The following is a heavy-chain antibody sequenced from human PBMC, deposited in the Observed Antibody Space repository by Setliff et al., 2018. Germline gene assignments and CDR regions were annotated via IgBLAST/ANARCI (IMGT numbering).Heavy chain of an antibody. J-gene: IGHJ6*03. CDR3: ARTHSIIKIFGVVSLLYHMDV. Sequence: PSETLSLTCTVSDDSITSRNYSLAWVRQPPGKALEWIGNIFYIGRSHSNPSLKSRLTMSVYKTKNQFSLNLTSVTPADTAVYYCARTHSIIKIFGVVSLLYHMDVWGTGTTVTVSS. V-gene: IGHV4-61*05. CDR1: DDSITSRNYS. D-gene: IGHD3-3*01. CDR2: IFYIGRS.